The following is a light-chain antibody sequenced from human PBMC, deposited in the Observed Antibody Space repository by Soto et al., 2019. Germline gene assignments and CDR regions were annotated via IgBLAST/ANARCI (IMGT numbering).Light chain of an antibody. V-gene: IGKV3-15*01. CDR1: QSVSSN. CDR3: QQVNAYPST. J-gene: IGKJ4*01. Sequence: IVLIQSPATLSVSPGERATLSCRASQSVSSNLAWYQQKPGQAPRLLIYGASTRATGIPARFSGSGSGTDFTLSISSLQPEDFATYYCQQVNAYPSTFGGGTKVDIK. CDR2: GAS.